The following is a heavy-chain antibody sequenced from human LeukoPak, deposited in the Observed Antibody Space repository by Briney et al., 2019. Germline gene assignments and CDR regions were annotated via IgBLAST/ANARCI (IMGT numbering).Heavy chain of an antibody. CDR2: ISGSGGST. V-gene: IGHV3-23*01. Sequence: SGGSLRLSCAASGFTFSSYAMSWVRQAPGKGLEWVSAISGSGGSTYYADSVKGRFTISRDNSKNTLYLQMNSLRAEDTAVYYCARVDYGGNTKYFHHWGQGTLVTVSS. J-gene: IGHJ1*01. CDR3: ARVDYGGNTKYFHH. CDR1: GFTFSSYA. D-gene: IGHD4-23*01.